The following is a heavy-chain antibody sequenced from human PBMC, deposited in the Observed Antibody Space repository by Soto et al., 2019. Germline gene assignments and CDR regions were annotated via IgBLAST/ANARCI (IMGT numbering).Heavy chain of an antibody. Sequence: QITLKESGPPLVKPTQTLTLTCTFSGFSLSTGGVGVGWIRQPPGKALEWLALIYWDDDKRYSPSLKSRLTITKDTSKNQVVLTMTNMDPVDTATYYCAYKSAAITLFDSWGQGTLVTVSS. CDR1: GFSLSTGGVG. V-gene: IGHV2-5*02. CDR3: AYKSAAITLFDS. J-gene: IGHJ4*02. CDR2: IYWDDDK. D-gene: IGHD6-25*01.